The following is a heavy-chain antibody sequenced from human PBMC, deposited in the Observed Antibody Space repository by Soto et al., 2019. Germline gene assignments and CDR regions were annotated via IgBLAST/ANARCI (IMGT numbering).Heavy chain of an antibody. J-gene: IGHJ6*02. V-gene: IGHV1-69*01. CDR2: IIPIFGTA. CDR1: GGTFSSYA. D-gene: IGHD2-2*01. CDR3: ARDSYCSSTSCYQYYYCGMDV. Sequence: QVQLVQSGAEVKKPGSSVKVSCKASGGTFSSYAISWVRQAPGQGLEWMGGIIPIFGTANYAQKFQGRVTITADETTSTAYMELSSLRSEDTAVYYRARDSYCSSTSCYQYYYCGMDVWGQGTTVTVSS.